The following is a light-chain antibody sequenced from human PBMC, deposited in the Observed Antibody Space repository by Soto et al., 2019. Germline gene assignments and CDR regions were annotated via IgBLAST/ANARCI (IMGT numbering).Light chain of an antibody. CDR3: QQYKSYRT. Sequence: DIHMTQSPSTLSASVAHRVTITCRASQTISSWLAWYQQKPGKAPKLLIFDASNLQSGVPSRFSGSGSGTESTLTISSLKPDDFGTYYCQQYKSYRTFGQGTKVDIK. CDR2: DAS. V-gene: IGKV1-5*01. CDR1: QTISSW. J-gene: IGKJ1*01.